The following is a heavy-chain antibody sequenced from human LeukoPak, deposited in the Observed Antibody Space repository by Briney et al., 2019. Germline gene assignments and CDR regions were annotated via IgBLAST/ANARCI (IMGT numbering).Heavy chain of an antibody. CDR1: GGSISSSSYY. Sequence: PSETLSLTCTVSGGSISSSSYYWGWIRQPPGKGLEWIGSIYYSGSTYYNPSLKSRVTISVDTSKNQFSLKLSSVTAADTAVYYCASIPSSGWTESDYWGQGTLVTVSS. D-gene: IGHD6-19*01. J-gene: IGHJ4*02. CDR2: IYYSGST. CDR3: ASIPSSGWTESDY. V-gene: IGHV4-39*01.